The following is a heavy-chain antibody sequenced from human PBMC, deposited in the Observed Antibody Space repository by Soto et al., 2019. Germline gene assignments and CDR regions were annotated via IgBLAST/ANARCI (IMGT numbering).Heavy chain of an antibody. CDR3: ARDLSGVYGDYDYYYDGMDV. CDR1: GFTFSSYA. J-gene: IGHJ6*02. CDR2: ISYDGSNK. Sequence: QVQLVESGGGVVQPGRSLRLSCAASGFTFSSYAMHWVRQAPGKGLEWVAVISYDGSNKYYADSVKGRFTISRDNSKNTLYLQMNSLRAEDTAVYYCARDLSGVYGDYDYYYDGMDVWGQGTTVTVSS. V-gene: IGHV3-30-3*01. D-gene: IGHD4-17*01.